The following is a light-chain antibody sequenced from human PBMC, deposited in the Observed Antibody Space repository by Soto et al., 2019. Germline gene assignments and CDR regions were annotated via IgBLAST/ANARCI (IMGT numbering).Light chain of an antibody. CDR2: EAS. CDR1: SSDVGGYNY. CDR3: SSYAGSNKFGV. J-gene: IGLJ2*01. V-gene: IGLV2-8*01. Sequence: QSALTQHPSASGSPGQSVTISCTGTSSDVGGYNYVSWYQQHPGKAPKLMIYEASKRPSGVPDRFSGSKSDNTASLTVSGVQDEDEADYYCSSYAGSNKFGVFGGGTKLTVL.